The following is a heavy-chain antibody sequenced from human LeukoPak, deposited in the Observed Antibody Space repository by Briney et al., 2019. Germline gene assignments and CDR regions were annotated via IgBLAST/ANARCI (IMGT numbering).Heavy chain of an antibody. CDR2: IKQDGSEK. CDR1: GFTFSSYW. Sequence: PGGSLRLSCAASGFTFSSYWMSWVRQAPGKGLEWVANIKQDGSEKYYVDSVKGRFTISRDNAKNSLYLQMNSLRAEDTAVYYCARVQRNRITMIVVVNYFDYWGQGTLVTVSS. CDR3: ARVQRNRITMIVVVNYFDY. V-gene: IGHV3-7*01. J-gene: IGHJ4*02. D-gene: IGHD3-22*01.